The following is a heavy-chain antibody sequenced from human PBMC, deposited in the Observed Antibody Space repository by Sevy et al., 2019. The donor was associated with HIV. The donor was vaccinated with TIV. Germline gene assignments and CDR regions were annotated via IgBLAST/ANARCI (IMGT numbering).Heavy chain of an antibody. CDR2: ISGSGGST. J-gene: IGHJ4*02. D-gene: IGHD3-3*01. CDR3: AKVSPYYSDTYYDFWSGYYPYYFDY. CDR1: GFTFSSYA. V-gene: IGHV3-23*01. Sequence: GSLRLSCAASGFTFSSYAMSWVRQAPGKGLEWVSAISGSGGSTYYADSVKGRFTISRDNSKNTLYLQMNSLGAEDTAVYYCAKVSPYYSDTYYDFWSGYYPYYFDYWGQGTLVTVSS.